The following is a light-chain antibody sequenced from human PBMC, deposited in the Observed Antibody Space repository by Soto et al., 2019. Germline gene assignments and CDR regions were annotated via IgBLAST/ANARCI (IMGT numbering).Light chain of an antibody. V-gene: IGKV3-20*01. Sequence: EVVMRQSPATLSVSPGEGATISFRASQGIGDTLAWYQHKPGQTPRLLIYDTSSRATGIPDRFSGSVSGTDFTLTITRLEPEDFAVFYCQQYGSSEIIFGQGTRLEIK. CDR3: QQYGSSEII. CDR2: DTS. CDR1: QGIGDT. J-gene: IGKJ5*01.